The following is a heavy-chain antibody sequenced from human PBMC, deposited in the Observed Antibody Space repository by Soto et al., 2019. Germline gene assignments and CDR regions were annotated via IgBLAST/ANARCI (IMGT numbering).Heavy chain of an antibody. D-gene: IGHD2-15*01. Sequence: SETLSLTCTVSGGSIRSSSYYWGWIRQPPGKGLEWIGSIYYSGSTYYNPSLKSRVTISVDTSKNQFSLKLSSVTAADTAVYYCARRVGYCSGGSCYSSYYYGMDVWGQGTTVTVSS. J-gene: IGHJ6*02. CDR2: IYYSGST. CDR1: GGSIRSSSYY. V-gene: IGHV4-39*01. CDR3: ARRVGYCSGGSCYSSYYYGMDV.